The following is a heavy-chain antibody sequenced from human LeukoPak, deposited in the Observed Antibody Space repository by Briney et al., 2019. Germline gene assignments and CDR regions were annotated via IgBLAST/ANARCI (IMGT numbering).Heavy chain of an antibody. D-gene: IGHD4/OR15-4a*01. Sequence: EASVKVSCKASGYTFTGYYMHWVRQAPGQGLEWMGWINPNSGGTNYAQKFQGRVTMTRDTSISTAYMELRSLRSDDTAVYYCARSKGAGRGSYYYYMDVWGKGTTVTISS. J-gene: IGHJ6*03. CDR3: ARSKGAGRGSYYYYMDV. CDR1: GYTFTGYY. V-gene: IGHV1-2*02. CDR2: INPNSGGT.